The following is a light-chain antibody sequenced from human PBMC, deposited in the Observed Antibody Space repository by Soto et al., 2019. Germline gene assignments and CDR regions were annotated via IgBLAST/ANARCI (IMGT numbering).Light chain of an antibody. J-gene: IGKJ4*01. Sequence: IQMTQSPSSLSASVGDRVTITCWASQSIRNYLSWYQQKPGKAPKLLINLASTLQSGVPSRFSGSGSGADFTLAISSLQPEDFATYYCQQSSTTPQTFGGGTRVEIK. CDR1: QSIRNY. CDR3: QQSSTTPQT. CDR2: LAS. V-gene: IGKV1-39*01.